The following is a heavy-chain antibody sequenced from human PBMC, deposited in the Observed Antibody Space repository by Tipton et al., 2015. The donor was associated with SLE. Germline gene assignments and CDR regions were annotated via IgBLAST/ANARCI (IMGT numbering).Heavy chain of an antibody. D-gene: IGHD4-17*01. J-gene: IGHJ4*02. Sequence: TLSLTCAVYGGSFSGYYWSWIRRPPGKGLEWIGEINHSGSTNYNPSLKSRVTISVDTSKNQFSLKLSSVTAADTAVYYCARGYGPVVSWGQGTLVTVSS. CDR1: GGSFSGYY. CDR3: ARGYGPVVS. CDR2: INHSGST. V-gene: IGHV4-34*01.